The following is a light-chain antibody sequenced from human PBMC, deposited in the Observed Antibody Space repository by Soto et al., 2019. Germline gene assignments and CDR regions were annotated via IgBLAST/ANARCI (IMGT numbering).Light chain of an antibody. V-gene: IGLV1-47*01. CDR1: STNIGSNY. Sequence: QSVLTQPPSVSGTPGQRVTISCSGSSTNIGSNYVYWYQQLPGTAPKVLIYRNDQRPSGVPDRFSGSRSGTSASLAISGLRSEDEADYFCAAWDDSLSSVLFGGGTKLTVL. J-gene: IGLJ2*01. CDR3: AAWDDSLSSVL. CDR2: RND.